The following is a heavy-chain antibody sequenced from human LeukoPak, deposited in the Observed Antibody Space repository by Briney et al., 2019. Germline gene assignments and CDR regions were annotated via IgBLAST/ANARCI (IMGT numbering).Heavy chain of an antibody. CDR3: ARDFGSGSYLVDY. J-gene: IGHJ4*02. D-gene: IGHD3-10*01. Sequence: GRSLRLSCAASGFTFSSYSMNWVRQAPGKGLEWVPSISSSSSYIYYADSVKGRFTISRDNAKNSLYPQMNSLRAEDTAVYYCARDFGSGSYLVDYWGQGTLVTVSS. V-gene: IGHV3-21*01. CDR2: ISSSSSYI. CDR1: GFTFSSYS.